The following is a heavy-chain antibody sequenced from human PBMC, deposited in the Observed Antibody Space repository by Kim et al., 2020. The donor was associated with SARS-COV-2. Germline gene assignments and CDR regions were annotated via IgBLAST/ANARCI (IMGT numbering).Heavy chain of an antibody. CDR3: VRDEHPNSAVVADY. Sequence: YADAVKGRFTISRDDSKSTLDLQMNSLRTEDTAVYYCVRDEHPNSAVVADYWGQGTLLIVSS. D-gene: IGHD2-2*01. J-gene: IGHJ4*02. V-gene: IGHV3-30*03.